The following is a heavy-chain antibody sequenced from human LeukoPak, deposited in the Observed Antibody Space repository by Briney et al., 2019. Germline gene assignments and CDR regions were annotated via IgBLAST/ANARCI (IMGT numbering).Heavy chain of an antibody. CDR3: ARAHRSYYDFWSGYFDY. V-gene: IGHV3-21*01. Sequence: GGSLRLSCAASGFTFSSYSVNWVRQAPGKGLEWVSSISSSSSYIYYADSVKGRFTISRDNAKNSLYLQMNSLRAEDTAVYYCARAHRSYYDFWSGYFDYWGQGTLVTVSS. CDR2: ISSSSSYI. J-gene: IGHJ4*02. D-gene: IGHD3-3*01. CDR1: GFTFSSYS.